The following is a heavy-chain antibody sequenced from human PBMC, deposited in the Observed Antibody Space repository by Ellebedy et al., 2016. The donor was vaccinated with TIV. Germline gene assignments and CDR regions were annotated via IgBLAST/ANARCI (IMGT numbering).Heavy chain of an antibody. J-gene: IGHJ4*02. CDR3: PYSSGWYKFDE. Sequence: PGGSLRLSCSASGFTFSVYDMHWVRQAPGKGLEWVAVISNDGRRAHYSDSARGRFTVSRDNSWNMVYLQMNSLRPEDTAVYYCPYSSGWYKFDEWGQGTLVTV. CDR1: GFTFSVYD. CDR2: ISNDGRRA. V-gene: IGHV3-30*01. D-gene: IGHD6-19*01.